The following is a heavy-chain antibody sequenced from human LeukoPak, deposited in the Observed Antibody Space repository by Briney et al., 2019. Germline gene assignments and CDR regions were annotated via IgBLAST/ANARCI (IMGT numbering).Heavy chain of an antibody. CDR1: GGSISSGSYC. CDR2: IHTSGST. V-gene: IGHV4-61*09. D-gene: IGHD3-16*01. Sequence: SETLSLTCTVCGGSISSGSYCWRWIRQPAGEGLEWIGDIHTSGSTNYNPSVKSRVTKSVSTAKNQFALKLSAVTATDTAVYYCARDPGTLLGGSRRGYDGNYYYMDVWGKGTTVTISS. J-gene: IGHJ6*03. CDR3: ARDPGTLLGGSRRGYDGNYYYMDV.